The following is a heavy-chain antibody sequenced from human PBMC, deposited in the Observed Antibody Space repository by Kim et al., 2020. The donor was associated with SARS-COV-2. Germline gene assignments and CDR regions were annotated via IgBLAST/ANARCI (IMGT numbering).Heavy chain of an antibody. CDR1: GFTFSSYG. CDR3: AKAAGIAAAGKSYYYYYGMDV. V-gene: IGHV3-30*18. Sequence: GGSLRLSCAASGFTFSSYGMHWVRQAPGKGLEWVAVISYDGSNKYYADSVKGRFTISRDNSKNTLYLQMNSLRAEDTAVYYCAKAAGIAAAGKSYYYYYGMDVWGQGTTVTVSS. CDR2: ISYDGSNK. D-gene: IGHD6-13*01. J-gene: IGHJ6*02.